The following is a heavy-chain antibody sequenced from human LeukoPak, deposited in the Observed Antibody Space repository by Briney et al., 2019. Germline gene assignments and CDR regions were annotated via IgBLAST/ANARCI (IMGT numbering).Heavy chain of an antibody. J-gene: IGHJ4*02. D-gene: IGHD3-22*01. CDR1: GFTLSDYY. V-gene: IGHV3-11*01. CDR3: ARAEDSSGYYSTFDY. CDR2: ISSSGSTI. Sequence: GGSLRLSCAASGFTLSDYYMSWIRQAPGKGLEWVSYISSSGSTIYYADSVKGRFTISRDNAKNSLYLQMNSLRAEDTAVYYCARAEDSSGYYSTFDYWGQGTLVTVSS.